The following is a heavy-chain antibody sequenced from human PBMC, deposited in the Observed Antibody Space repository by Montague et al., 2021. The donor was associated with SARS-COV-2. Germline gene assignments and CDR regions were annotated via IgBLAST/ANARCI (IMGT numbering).Heavy chain of an antibody. J-gene: IGHJ4*02. Sequence: STYYADSVKGRFTLSRDNSKNTLYLQMNSLRAEDTAVYYCAKGYYYDTSGYLHPFDYWGQGSRGIVSS. CDR2: ST. CDR3: AKGYYYDTSGYLHPFDY. D-gene: IGHD3-22*01. V-gene: IGHV3-23*01.